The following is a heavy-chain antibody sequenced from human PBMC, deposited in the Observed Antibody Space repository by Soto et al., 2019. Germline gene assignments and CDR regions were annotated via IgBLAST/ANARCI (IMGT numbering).Heavy chain of an antibody. D-gene: IGHD6-19*01. V-gene: IGHV4-59*12. Sequence: SETLSLTCTVSGGSISSYYWSWIRQPPGKGLEWIGYIYYSGSTNYNPSLKSRVTISVDTSKNQFSLKLSSVTAADTAVYYCARGRGKQWTSFAYWGQGTLVTVSS. J-gene: IGHJ4*02. CDR2: IYYSGST. CDR1: GGSISSYY. CDR3: ARGRGKQWTSFAY.